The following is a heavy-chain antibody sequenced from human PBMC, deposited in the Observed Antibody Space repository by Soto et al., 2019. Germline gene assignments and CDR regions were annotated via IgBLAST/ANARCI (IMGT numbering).Heavy chain of an antibody. CDR3: ARQAYQYDTNSFGY. J-gene: IGHJ4*02. CDR2: IWSAGLT. D-gene: IGHD2-8*01. V-gene: IGHV3-53*01. Sequence: GGSLRLSCAASGFTVSSKYMNWVRQAPGKGLEWVSIIWSAGLTYYADSVRGRFTISRDISKNILFLQMNNLRAEDSAMYYCARQAYQYDTNSFGYWGQGTLVTVSS. CDR1: GFTVSSKY.